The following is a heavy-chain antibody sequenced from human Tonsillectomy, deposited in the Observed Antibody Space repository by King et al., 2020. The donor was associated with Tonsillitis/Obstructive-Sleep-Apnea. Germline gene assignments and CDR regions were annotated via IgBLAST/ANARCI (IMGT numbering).Heavy chain of an antibody. CDR1: GFTFSSYT. CDR2: ISYDGSNK. J-gene: IGHJ6*03. CDR3: ARAGSGSYYNPKDPEIYYYYMDV. V-gene: IGHV3-30*04. Sequence: HVQLVESGGGVVQPGRSLRLSCAASGFTFSSYTIHWVRQAPDKGLEWVTVISYDGSNKYYADSVKGRFTISRDNSKNTLYLQMNSLRAEDTAIYYCARAGSGSYYNPKDPEIYYYYMDVWGKGTTVTVSS. D-gene: IGHD3-10*01.